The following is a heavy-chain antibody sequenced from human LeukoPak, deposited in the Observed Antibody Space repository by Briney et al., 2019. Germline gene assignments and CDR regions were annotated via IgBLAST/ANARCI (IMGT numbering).Heavy chain of an antibody. J-gene: IGHJ6*03. CDR1: GFTFSSYG. CDR3: ARREYYYGSGSYYNRAYYYYYMDV. Sequence: PGGSLRLSCAASGFTFSSYGMHWVRQAPGKGLEWVAFIRYDGSNKYYADSVKGRFTISRDNSKNTLYLQMNSLRAEDTAVYYCARREYYYGSGSYYNRAYYYYYMDVWGKGTTVTISS. CDR2: IRYDGSNK. V-gene: IGHV3-30*02. D-gene: IGHD3-10*01.